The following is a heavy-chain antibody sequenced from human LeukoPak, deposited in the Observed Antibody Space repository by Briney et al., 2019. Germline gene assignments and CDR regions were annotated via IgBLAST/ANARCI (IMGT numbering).Heavy chain of an antibody. Sequence: SETLSLTCAVYGGSFSGYYWSWIRQPPGKGLEWIGEINHSGSTNYNPSPKSRVTISVDASKNQFSQKLSSVTAADSAVYYCARALYSSSWYVYWGQGTLVTVSS. J-gene: IGHJ4*02. CDR3: ARALYSSSWYVY. CDR1: GGSFSGYY. D-gene: IGHD6-13*01. V-gene: IGHV4-34*01. CDR2: INHSGST.